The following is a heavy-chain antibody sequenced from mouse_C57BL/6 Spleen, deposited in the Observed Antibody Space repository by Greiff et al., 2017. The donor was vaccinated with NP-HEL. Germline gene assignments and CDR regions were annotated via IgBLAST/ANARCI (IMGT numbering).Heavy chain of an antibody. CDR2: IYPGDGDT. CDR1: GYAFSSSW. J-gene: IGHJ2*01. D-gene: IGHD2-1*01. CDR3: AMDYGNWAYFDY. Sequence: VQLQQSGPELVKPGASVKISCKASGYAFSSSWMNWVKQRPGKGLEWIGRIYPGDGDTNYNGKFKGKATLTADKSSSTAYMQLSSLTSEDSAVYFCAMDYGNWAYFDYWGQGTTLTVSS. V-gene: IGHV1-82*01.